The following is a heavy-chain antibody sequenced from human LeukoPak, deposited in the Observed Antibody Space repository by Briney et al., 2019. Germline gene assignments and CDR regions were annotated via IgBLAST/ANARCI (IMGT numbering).Heavy chain of an antibody. V-gene: IGHV3-30*18. CDR1: GFTFSSYG. J-gene: IGHJ5*02. Sequence: GGSLRLSCAASGFTFSSYGMHWVRQAPGKGLEWVAVISYDGSNKYYADSVKGRFTISRDNSKNTLYLQMNSLRAEDTAVYYCAKDTGRIAVAGTPWFDPWGQGTLVTVSS. CDR3: AKDTGRIAVAGTPWFDP. CDR2: ISYDGSNK. D-gene: IGHD6-13*01.